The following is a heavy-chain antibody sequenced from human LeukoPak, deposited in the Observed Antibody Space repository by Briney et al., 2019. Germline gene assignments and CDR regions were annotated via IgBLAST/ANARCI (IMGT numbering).Heavy chain of an antibody. Sequence: ASLKVSCKASGYTFTGHYMHWVRQAPGQGLEWMGWINANSGGTNYAQKFQGRVTLTRDTSISTAYMELSRLRSDDTAVYYCTRVPGRYYYDSSGYRPIPPFEYWGQGTLVTVSS. D-gene: IGHD3-22*01. CDR3: TRVPGRYYYDSSGYRPIPPFEY. V-gene: IGHV1-2*02. CDR1: GYTFTGHY. CDR2: INANSGGT. J-gene: IGHJ4*02.